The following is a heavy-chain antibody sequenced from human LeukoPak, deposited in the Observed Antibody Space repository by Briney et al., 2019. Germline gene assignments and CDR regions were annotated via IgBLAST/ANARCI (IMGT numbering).Heavy chain of an antibody. CDR1: GFTFSSYE. J-gene: IGHJ4*02. Sequence: GGSLRLSCADSGFTFSSYEMNWVRQAPGMGLEWVSYISSGGGTIYYADSVKGRFTISRDNAKNSLYLQMNSLRVEDTAVYFCTVDTDYFEGLGFPRPALNDYWGQGTLVTVSS. CDR2: ISSGGGTI. CDR3: TVDTDYFEGLGFPRPALNDY. V-gene: IGHV3-48*03. D-gene: IGHD3-22*01.